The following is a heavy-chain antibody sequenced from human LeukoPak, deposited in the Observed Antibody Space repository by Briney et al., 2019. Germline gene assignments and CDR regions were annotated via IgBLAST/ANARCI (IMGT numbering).Heavy chain of an antibody. D-gene: IGHD6-13*01. Sequence: SVKVSCRASGGTFSSYAISWVRQAPGQGLEWMGGIIPIFGTANYAQKFQGRVTITTDESTSTAYMELSSLRSEDTAVYYCARADAAGIAAAGTFDYWGQGTLVTVSS. CDR3: ARADAAGIAAAGTFDY. CDR2: IIPIFGTA. V-gene: IGHV1-69*05. CDR1: GGTFSSYA. J-gene: IGHJ4*02.